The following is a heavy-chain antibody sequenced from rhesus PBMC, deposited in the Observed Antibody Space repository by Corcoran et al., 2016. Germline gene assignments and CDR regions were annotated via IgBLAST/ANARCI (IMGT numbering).Heavy chain of an antibody. D-gene: IGHD6-13*01. CDR1: GGSISGYYY. J-gene: IGHJ3*01. Sequence: QVQLQESGPGLVKPSETLSLTCAVSGGSISGYYYWSWIRQPPGKGLEWIGYIYGSGGGTNYNPSLKNRVTISIDTSKNQFSLKLSSVTAADTDMYYCARVNSSWYAFDFWGQGLRVTVSS. CDR2: IYGSGGGT. V-gene: IGHV4-106*01. CDR3: ARVNSSWYAFDF.